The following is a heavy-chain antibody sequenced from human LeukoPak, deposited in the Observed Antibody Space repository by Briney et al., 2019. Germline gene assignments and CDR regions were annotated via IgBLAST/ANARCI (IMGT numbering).Heavy chain of an antibody. V-gene: IGHV1-2*06. D-gene: IGHD4-23*01. CDR3: GRVKRANDAFDI. Sequence: ASVKVSCKASGYTFTCYYMHWVRQAPGQGLEWMGRINPNSGGTNYAQKFQGRVTMTRDTSISTAYMELSRLRSDDTAVYYCGRVKRANDAFDIWGQGTMVTVSS. J-gene: IGHJ3*02. CDR1: GYTFTCYY. CDR2: INPNSGGT.